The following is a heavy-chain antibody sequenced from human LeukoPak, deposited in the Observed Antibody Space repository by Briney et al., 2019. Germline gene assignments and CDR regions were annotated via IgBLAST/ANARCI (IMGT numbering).Heavy chain of an antibody. CDR3: AVHDYGDITIDY. CDR1: GFTFNNYA. Sequence: GGSLRLSCAASGFTFNNYAMNWVRQAPGKGLEWVSVIYSGGSTYYADSVKGRFTISRDNSKNTLYLQMNSLRAEDTAVYYCAVHDYGDITIDYWGQGTLVTVSS. CDR2: IYSGGST. V-gene: IGHV3-53*01. J-gene: IGHJ4*02. D-gene: IGHD4-17*01.